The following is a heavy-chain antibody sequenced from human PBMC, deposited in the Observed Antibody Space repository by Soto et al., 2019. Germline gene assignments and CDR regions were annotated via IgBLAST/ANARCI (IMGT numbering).Heavy chain of an antibody. V-gene: IGHV3-33*01. CDR2: IWYDGSNK. CDR1: GFTFSSYG. D-gene: IGHD4-17*01. CDR3: ARDFRDYGDYGVYYYYMDV. J-gene: IGHJ6*03. Sequence: GGSLRLSCAASGFTFSSYGMHWVRQAPGKGLEWVAVIWYDGSNKYYADSVKGRFAISRDNSKNTLYLQMNSLRAEDTAVYYCARDFRDYGDYGVYYYYMDVWGKGTTVTVSS.